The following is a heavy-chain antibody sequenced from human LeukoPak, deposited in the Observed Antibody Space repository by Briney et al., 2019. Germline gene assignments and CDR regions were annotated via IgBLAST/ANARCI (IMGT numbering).Heavy chain of an antibody. Sequence: SETLSLTCAVYGGSFSGYYWSWLCQPPGKGLEWIGEINHSGSTNYNPSLKSRVTISVDTSKNQFSLKLSSVTAADTAVYHCARAVVVAATVGYYYYGMDVWGQGTTVTVSS. V-gene: IGHV4-34*01. CDR2: INHSGST. J-gene: IGHJ6*02. CDR3: ARAVVVAATVGYYYYGMDV. CDR1: GGSFSGYY. D-gene: IGHD2-15*01.